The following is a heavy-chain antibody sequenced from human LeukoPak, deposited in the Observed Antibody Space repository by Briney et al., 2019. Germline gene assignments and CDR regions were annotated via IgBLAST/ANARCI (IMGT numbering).Heavy chain of an antibody. V-gene: IGHV1-69*13. Sequence: ASVKVSCKASGGTFSSYAISWVRQAPGQGLEWMGGIIPIFGTANYAQKFQGRVTITADESTSTAYMELSSLRSEDTAVYYCARDATNYGSGSYYNEEDYWGQGTLVTVSS. D-gene: IGHD3-10*01. J-gene: IGHJ4*02. CDR3: ARDATNYGSGSYYNEEDY. CDR2: IIPIFGTA. CDR1: GGTFSSYA.